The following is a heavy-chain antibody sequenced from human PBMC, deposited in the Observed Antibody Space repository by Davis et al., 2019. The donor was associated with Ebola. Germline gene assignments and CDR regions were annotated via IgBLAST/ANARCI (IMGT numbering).Heavy chain of an antibody. J-gene: IGHJ5*02. V-gene: IGHV4-34*01. CDR2: INHSGST. D-gene: IGHD2-21*01. CDR3: ARRRWVDGDYWFDP. Sequence: SETLSLTCAVYGGSFSGYYWSWIRQPPGKGLEWIGAINHSGSTNYTPSLKSRVTISVDTSKNQFPLKLISVTAADTAVYYSARRRWVDGDYWFDPWGQGTMVTVSS. CDR1: GGSFSGYY.